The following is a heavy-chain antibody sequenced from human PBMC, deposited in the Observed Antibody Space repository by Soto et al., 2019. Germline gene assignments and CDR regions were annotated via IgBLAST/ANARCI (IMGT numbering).Heavy chain of an antibody. D-gene: IGHD6-13*01. CDR3: ARQYSSSWADAFDI. V-gene: IGHV3-21*01. CDR2: ISSSSSYI. Sequence: GSLRLACSASGFTVSSYSMNWVRQAPGKGLEWVSSISSSSSYIYYADSVKDRFTISRDNAKNSLYLQMNSLRAEDTAVYYCARQYSSSWADAFDIWGQGTMVTVSS. J-gene: IGHJ3*02. CDR1: GFTVSSYS.